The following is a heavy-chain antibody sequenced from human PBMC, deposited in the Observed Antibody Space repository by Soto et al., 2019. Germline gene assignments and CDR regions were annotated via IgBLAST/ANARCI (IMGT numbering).Heavy chain of an antibody. CDR2: ISGSADSI. CDR1: GFTFSSYA. J-gene: IGHJ5*02. CDR3: AGQLFDSGP. V-gene: IGHV3-23*01. Sequence: PGGSLRLSCAASGFTFSSYAMSWVRQAPGKGLEWVSTISGSADSIYYADSVKGRFTISRDNSKNTLYLQMSSLRAEDTAVYYCAGQLFDSGPCGQGTLVTVSS. D-gene: IGHD1-1*01.